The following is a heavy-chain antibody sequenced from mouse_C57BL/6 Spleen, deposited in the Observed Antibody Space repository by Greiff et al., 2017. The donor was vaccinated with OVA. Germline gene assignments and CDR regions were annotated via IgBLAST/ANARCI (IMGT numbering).Heavy chain of an antibody. V-gene: IGHV3-6*01. D-gene: IGHD1-1*01. CDR3: ARDPDTTVVAPMDY. CDR2: ISYDGSN. CDR1: GYSIPSGYY. Sequence: EVQLVESGPGLVKPSQSLSLTCSVTGYSIPSGYYWNWIRQFPGNKLEWMGYISYDGSNNYNPSLKNRISITRDTSKNQFFLKLNSVTTEDTATYYCARDPDTTVVAPMDYWGQGTSVTVSS. J-gene: IGHJ4*01.